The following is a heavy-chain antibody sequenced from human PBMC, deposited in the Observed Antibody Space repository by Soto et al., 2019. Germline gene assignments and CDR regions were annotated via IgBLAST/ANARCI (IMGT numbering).Heavy chain of an antibody. V-gene: IGHV3-15*01. J-gene: IGHJ6*02. CDR1: GFTFSKAW. Sequence: EVQLVESGGGLVKPGGSLRLSCAAFGFTFSKAWMSWVRQAPGKGLEWVGRIKSKTDGGTTDYAAPVKGRFTISRDDSKNTLYLQMNSLKTEDTAVYYCTTGSLNGPDYYGSGSYYYYFYAMDVWGQGTTVTVSS. D-gene: IGHD3-10*01. CDR2: IKSKTDGGTT. CDR3: TTGSLNGPDYYGSGSYYYYFYAMDV.